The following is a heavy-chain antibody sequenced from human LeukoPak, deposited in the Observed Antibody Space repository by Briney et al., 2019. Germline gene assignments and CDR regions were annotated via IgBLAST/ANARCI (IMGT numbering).Heavy chain of an antibody. J-gene: IGHJ6*02. CDR1: GYTLTELS. D-gene: IGHD3-10*01. CDR2: FDPEDGET. CDR3: AIGLVGSGSYIPYGMDV. Sequence: GASVKVSCQVSGYTLTELSMHWVRQAPGKGLDWMGGFDPEDGETIYAQKFQGRVTMTEDTSTDTAYMELSSLRSEDTAVYYCAIGLVGSGSYIPYGMDVWGQGTTVTVSS. V-gene: IGHV1-24*01.